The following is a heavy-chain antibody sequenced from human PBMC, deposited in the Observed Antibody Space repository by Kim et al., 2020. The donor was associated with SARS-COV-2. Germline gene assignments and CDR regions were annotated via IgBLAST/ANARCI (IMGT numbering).Heavy chain of an antibody. CDR1: GGTFSSYA. J-gene: IGHJ6*02. Sequence: SVKVSCKASGGTFSSYAISWVRQAPGQGLEWMGGIIPIFGTANYAQKFQGRVTITADESTSTAYMELSSLRSEDTAVYYCARYYYGSGRVYYYYYYGMDVWGQGTTVTVSS. CDR3: ARYYYGSGRVYYYYYYGMDV. CDR2: IIPIFGTA. D-gene: IGHD3-10*01. V-gene: IGHV1-69*13.